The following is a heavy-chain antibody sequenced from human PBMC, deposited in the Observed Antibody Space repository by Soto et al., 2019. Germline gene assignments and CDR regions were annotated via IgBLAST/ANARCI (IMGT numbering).Heavy chain of an antibody. CDR2: IIPIFGTA. CDR1: GGTFCDFG. J-gene: IGHJ6*02. CDR3: ARGVPDNVVLKYFYAMDV. D-gene: IGHD2-2*01. Sequence: SVKVSCKASGGTFCDFGISWVRQAPGQGLQWMGGIIPIFGTANYAQNFKGRVTITADESTSTAYMELTSLTSEDTAVYYCARGVPDNVVLKYFYAMDVWGQGTKVTVSS. V-gene: IGHV1-69*13.